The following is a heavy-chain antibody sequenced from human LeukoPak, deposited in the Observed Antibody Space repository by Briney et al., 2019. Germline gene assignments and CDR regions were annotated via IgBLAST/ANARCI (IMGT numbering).Heavy chain of an antibody. J-gene: IGHJ6*04. CDR2: IHHSGST. Sequence: SETLSLTCAVSGGSISSGGYSWSWIRQPPEKGLEWIGYIHHSGSTYYNPSLKSRVTISVDRSKNQFSLNLTSVTAADTAIYYCARRDYGMDVWGKGTTVTVSS. V-gene: IGHV4-30-2*01. CDR1: GGSISSGGYS. CDR3: ARRDYGMDV.